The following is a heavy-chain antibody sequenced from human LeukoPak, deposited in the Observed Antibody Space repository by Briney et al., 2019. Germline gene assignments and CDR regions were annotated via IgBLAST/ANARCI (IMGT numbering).Heavy chain of an antibody. CDR3: ARGVFDAFDI. CDR2: INSDGTYT. J-gene: IGHJ3*02. D-gene: IGHD6-13*01. V-gene: IGHV3-74*01. Sequence: PGGSLRLSYAASGFTFSTYAMTWVRQAPGKGLVWVSRINSDGTYTSYADSVKGRFTISRDNAKNTLYLQMNSLRAEDTAVYYCARGVFDAFDIWGQGTMVTVSS. CDR1: GFTFSTYA.